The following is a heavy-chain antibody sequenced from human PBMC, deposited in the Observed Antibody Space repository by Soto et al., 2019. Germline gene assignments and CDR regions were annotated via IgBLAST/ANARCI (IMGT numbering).Heavy chain of an antibody. CDR3: ARITLLWFGELFSMDYYYYYMDV. Sequence: PSETLSLTCAVCGGSISSYYWSGIRQPPGKGLEWIGEINHSGSTNYNPSLKSRVTISVDTSKNQFSLKLSSVTAADTAVYYCARITLLWFGELFSMDYYYYYMDVWGKGTTVTVSS. CDR2: INHSGST. D-gene: IGHD3-10*01. CDR1: GGSISSYY. V-gene: IGHV4-34*01. J-gene: IGHJ6*03.